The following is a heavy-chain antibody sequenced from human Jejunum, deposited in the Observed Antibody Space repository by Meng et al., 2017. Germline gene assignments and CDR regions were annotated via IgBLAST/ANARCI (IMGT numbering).Heavy chain of an antibody. CDR1: GGSISTAGYY. V-gene: IGHV4-39*07. J-gene: IGHJ5*02. CDR2: IFYSGTT. D-gene: IGHD6-13*01. Sequence: LHLQDSGPGLVKPSETLPLTRAVSGGSISTAGYYWGWIRQSPGKGLEWIGSIFYSGTTYYNPSLKSRVTISIDTSKNQFSLKMNSVAAADTAVYYCARDTAGFGPWGQGTLVTVSS. CDR3: ARDTAGFGP.